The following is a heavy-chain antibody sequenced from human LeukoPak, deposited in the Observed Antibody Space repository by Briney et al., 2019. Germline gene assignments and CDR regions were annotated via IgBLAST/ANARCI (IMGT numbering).Heavy chain of an antibody. CDR2: ISYDGSEI. CDR3: AKDREGRGYNYGSYFDY. CDR1: GFTFSSYG. Sequence: GRSLRLSCAASGFTFSSYGMHWVRQAPDKGLEWVTSISYDGSEIYYADSVKGRFTISRDNSKNTLYLQMNSLRAEDTAVYYRAKDREGRGYNYGSYFDYWGQGTLVTVSS. D-gene: IGHD5-18*01. V-gene: IGHV3-30*18. J-gene: IGHJ4*02.